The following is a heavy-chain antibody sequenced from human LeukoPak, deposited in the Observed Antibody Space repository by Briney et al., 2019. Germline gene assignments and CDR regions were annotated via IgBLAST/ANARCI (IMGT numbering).Heavy chain of an antibody. J-gene: IGHJ4*02. V-gene: IGHV1-2*06. D-gene: IGHD1-26*01. CDR2: INPNSGGT. CDR3: ARRSSGSYAFDY. CDR1: GYTFTGYY. Sequence: ASVKVSFKASGYTFTGYYMHWVRQAPGQGLEWMGRINPNSGGTNYAQKFQGRVTMTRDTSISTAYMELSRLRSDDTAVYYCARRSSGSYAFDYWGQGTLVTVSS.